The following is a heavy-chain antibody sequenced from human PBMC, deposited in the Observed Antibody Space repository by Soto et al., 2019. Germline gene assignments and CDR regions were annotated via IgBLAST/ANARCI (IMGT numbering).Heavy chain of an antibody. J-gene: IGHJ6*02. CDR3: ATDSSGGLGNYYHYYGLDV. CDR1: GYTLTELS. CDR2: FDPEDGET. V-gene: IGHV1-24*01. Sequence: ASVKVSCKVSGYTLTELSMHWVRQAPGKGLEWMGGFDPEDGETIYAQKFQGRVTMTEDTSTDTAYMELSSLRSEDTAVYYCATDSSGGLGNYYHYYGLDVWGQGTTVTVSS. D-gene: IGHD3-22*01.